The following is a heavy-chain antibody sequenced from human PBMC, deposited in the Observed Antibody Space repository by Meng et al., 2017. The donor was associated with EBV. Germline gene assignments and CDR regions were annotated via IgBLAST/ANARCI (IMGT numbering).Heavy chain of an antibody. D-gene: IGHD6-6*01. J-gene: IGHJ4*02. CDR3: AKSSSSTPGVVDS. V-gene: IGHV4-61*01. CDR1: GASVSGGTFH. Sequence: QVQLQESGPGLAKPLETLSLTCTVPGASVSGGTFHWSWIRQPPGKELEWIGYIYDGGTTIYNPSLKSRVTIFLDTSRNQFSLGLRSVTTADTAVYYCAKSSSSTPGVVDSWGQGTRVTVSS. CDR2: IYDGGTT.